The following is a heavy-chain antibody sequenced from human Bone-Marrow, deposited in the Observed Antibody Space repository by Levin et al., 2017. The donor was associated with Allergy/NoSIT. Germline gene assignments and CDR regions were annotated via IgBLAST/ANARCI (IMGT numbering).Heavy chain of an antibody. CDR3: ARVGCSSISCYTWFDP. D-gene: IGHD2-2*02. CDR1: GYTFTSYD. J-gene: IGHJ5*02. CDR2: MNPNSGST. Sequence: ASVKVSCKASGYTFTSYDINWVRQATGQGLEWMGWMNPNSGSTGYAQKFQGRVTMTMNTSINTAYMELSSLTSEDTAVYYCARVGCSSISCYTWFDPWGQGTLVTVSS. V-gene: IGHV1-8*01.